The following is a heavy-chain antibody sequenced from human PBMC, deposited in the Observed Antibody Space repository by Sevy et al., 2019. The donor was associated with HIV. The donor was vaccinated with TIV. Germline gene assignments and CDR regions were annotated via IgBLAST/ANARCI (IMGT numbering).Heavy chain of an antibody. D-gene: IGHD5-12*01. V-gene: IGHV1-24*01. J-gene: IGHJ4*02. CDR1: RYSLTELS. CDR3: VGSRSGLPHFDY. Sequence: ASVKVSCKVSRYSLTELSMHWVRQAPGKGLEGMGGFDPEDGKTIYAQKFQGRVTMTEDTSTDTAYMELSSLRSEDTAVFYCVGSRSGLPHFDYWGQGTLVTVSS. CDR2: FDPEDGKT.